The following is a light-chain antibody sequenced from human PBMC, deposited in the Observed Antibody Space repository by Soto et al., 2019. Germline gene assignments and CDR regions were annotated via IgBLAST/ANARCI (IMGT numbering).Light chain of an antibody. CDR3: QQYLTSPTWT. CDR1: QSVSNNY. Sequence: EIVLTQSPGTLSLSPGEKATLSCRASQSVSNNYLAWYQQKPGQAPRLLIYAASSRATGIPDRISGSGSGTDSTLTISRLEPENFALYNCQQYLTSPTWTFGQGTQEET. CDR2: AAS. V-gene: IGKV3-20*01. J-gene: IGKJ1*01.